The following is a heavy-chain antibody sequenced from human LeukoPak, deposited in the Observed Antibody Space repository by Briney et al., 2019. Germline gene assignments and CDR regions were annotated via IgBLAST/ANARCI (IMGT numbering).Heavy chain of an antibody. D-gene: IGHD3-10*01. Sequence: GGSLRLSCAASRLTVNSNYMSWVRQAPGKGLEWVSVIYSGGSTYYADSVKGRFTISRDNSKNTLYLQMNSLRAEDTAVYYCARRGSAKAFDDWGQGTLATVSS. CDR1: RLTVNSNY. CDR3: ARRGSAKAFDD. J-gene: IGHJ4*02. CDR2: IYSGGST. V-gene: IGHV3-66*04.